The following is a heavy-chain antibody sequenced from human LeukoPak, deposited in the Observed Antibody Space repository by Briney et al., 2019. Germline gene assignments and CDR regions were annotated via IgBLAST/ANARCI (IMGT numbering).Heavy chain of an antibody. Sequence: GGSLRLSCTASGFTFSSLAMTWVRQAPGKGLEWVSTIRSNGDTTYNADSVKGRFTISRDNSKNTLYLQMNSLRAEDTAVYYCAKEPRGGSGSFDYWGQGTLVTVSS. CDR2: IRSNGDTT. D-gene: IGHD3-10*01. V-gene: IGHV3-23*01. J-gene: IGHJ4*02. CDR1: GFTFSSLA. CDR3: AKEPRGGSGSFDY.